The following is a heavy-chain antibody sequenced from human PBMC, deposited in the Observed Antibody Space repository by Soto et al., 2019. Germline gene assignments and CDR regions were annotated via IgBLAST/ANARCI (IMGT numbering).Heavy chain of an antibody. CDR2: IWYDGSNK. D-gene: IGHD2-15*01. CDR1: GFTFSSYG. J-gene: IGHJ1*01. CDR3: ARATTYCSGGSCYLAPQYFQH. V-gene: IGHV3-33*01. Sequence: QVQLVESGGGVVQPGRSLRLSCAASGFTFSSYGMHWVRQAPGKGLEWVAVIWYDGSNKYYADSVKGRFTISRDNSKNTLYLQMHSLRAADPAVYSCARATTYCSGGSCYLAPQYFQHWGQGTLVTVSS.